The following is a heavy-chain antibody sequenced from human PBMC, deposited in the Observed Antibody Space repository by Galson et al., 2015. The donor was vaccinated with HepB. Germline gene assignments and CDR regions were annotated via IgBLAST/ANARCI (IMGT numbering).Heavy chain of an antibody. CDR1: GFTFSSYA. Sequence: SLRLSCAASGFTFSSYAMSWVRQAPGKGLEWVSAISGSGGSTYYADSVKGRFTISRDNSKNTLYLQMNSLRAEDTAVYYCAKVVVVVPRVDYWGQGTLVTVSP. J-gene: IGHJ4*02. CDR3: AKVVVVVPRVDY. CDR2: ISGSGGST. D-gene: IGHD2-15*01. V-gene: IGHV3-23*01.